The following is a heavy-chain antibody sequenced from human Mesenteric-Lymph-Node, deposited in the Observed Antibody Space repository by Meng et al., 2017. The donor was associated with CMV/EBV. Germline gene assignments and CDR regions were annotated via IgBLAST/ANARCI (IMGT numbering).Heavy chain of an antibody. D-gene: IGHD2-2*01. J-gene: IGHJ5*02. CDR3: ASIQPTKYCSSTSCYVQGGWFDP. CDR2: INPNSGGT. CDR1: Y. Sequence: YMHWVRQAPGQGLEWMGRINPNSGGTNYAKKFQGRVTMTRDTSIRTAYMELSRLRSDDTAVYYCASIQPTKYCSSTSCYVQGGWFDPWGQGTLVTVSS. V-gene: IGHV1-2*06.